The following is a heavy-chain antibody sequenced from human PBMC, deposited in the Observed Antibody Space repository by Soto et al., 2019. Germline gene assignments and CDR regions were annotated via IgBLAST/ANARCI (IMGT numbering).Heavy chain of an antibody. CDR1: GGSISSGGYS. D-gene: IGHD2-15*01. Sequence: QLPLQESGSGLVKPPQTLSLTCAVSGGSISSGGYSWSWIRQPPGKGLEWIGYLYHSGSTYYHPSLKSRFPISVDRAKNQYSLKLSSVTAAHTAVYYFARAVVTKYHYWGQGTLVSVSS. V-gene: IGHV4-30-2*01. CDR3: ARAVVTKYHY. J-gene: IGHJ4*02. CDR2: LYHSGST.